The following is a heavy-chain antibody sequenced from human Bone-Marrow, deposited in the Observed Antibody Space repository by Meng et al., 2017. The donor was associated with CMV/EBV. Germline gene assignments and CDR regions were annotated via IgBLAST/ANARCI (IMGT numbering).Heavy chain of an antibody. CDR1: GFTFSSYS. CDR2: ISSSSSYI. V-gene: IGHV3-21*01. J-gene: IGHJ4*02. CDR3: ARDRGTWHNEYCSSTSWHIDY. D-gene: IGHD2-2*01. Sequence: GSLKLSCAASGFTFSSYSMNWVRQAPGKGLEWVSSISSSSSYIYYADSVKGRFTISRDNAKNALYLQMNSLRAEDTAVYYCARDRGTWHNEYCSSTSWHIDYWGRERWSPSPQ.